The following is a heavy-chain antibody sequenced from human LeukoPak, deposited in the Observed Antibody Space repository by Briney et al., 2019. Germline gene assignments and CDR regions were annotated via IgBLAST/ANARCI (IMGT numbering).Heavy chain of an antibody. D-gene: IGHD3-10*01. Sequence: PGRSLRLSCAASGFTFSSHAMHWVRQAPGKGLEWVAVISYDGSYKFYADSVKGRFTISRDNSKNTLYLQMNSLRADDTAVYYCAKVRPRYGSGSYSNFDYWGQGTLVTVSS. V-gene: IGHV3-30-3*01. J-gene: IGHJ4*02. CDR2: ISYDGSYK. CDR1: GFTFSSHA. CDR3: AKVRPRYGSGSYSNFDY.